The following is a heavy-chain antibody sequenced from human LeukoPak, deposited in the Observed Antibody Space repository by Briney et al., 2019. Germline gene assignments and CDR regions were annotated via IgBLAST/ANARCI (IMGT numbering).Heavy chain of an antibody. CDR2: IYYSGST. J-gene: IGHJ5*02. CDR1: GGSISSYY. Sequence: PSETLSLTCTVSGGSISSYYCSSIRQPPGKGLEWIGYIYYSGSTNYNPPLKIRVTISVDTSKNQFSLKLSSVTAADTAVYYCARVTHYYGSGSYLLDPWGQGTLVTVSS. D-gene: IGHD3-10*01. CDR3: ARVTHYYGSGSYLLDP. V-gene: IGHV4-59*01.